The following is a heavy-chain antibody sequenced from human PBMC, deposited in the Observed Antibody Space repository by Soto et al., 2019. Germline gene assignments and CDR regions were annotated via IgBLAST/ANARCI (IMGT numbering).Heavy chain of an antibody. V-gene: IGHV4-59*01. J-gene: IGHJ4*02. CDR1: GGSISSYQ. CDR2: IYYSGST. Sequence: XQRLPRQGAGTGGSISSYQWSWIRQPPGKGLEWIGYIYYSGSTNYIPSLKSRVTISVDTSKNQFSMKLSSVTAADTAVYYCARARHIVATTPSTFEYWGQGTLVTVSS. D-gene: IGHD5-12*01. CDR3: ARARHIVATTPSTFEY.